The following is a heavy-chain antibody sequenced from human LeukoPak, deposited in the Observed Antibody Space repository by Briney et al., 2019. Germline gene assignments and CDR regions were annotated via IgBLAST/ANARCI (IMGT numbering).Heavy chain of an antibody. J-gene: IGHJ4*02. D-gene: IGHD4-11*01. CDR1: GFTFSDFT. V-gene: IGHV3-33*01. CDR3: ARAPGYYSNPFFDY. CDR2: IWYDGSNK. Sequence: GGSLRLSCAASGFTFSDFTMHWVRQAPGRGLEWVALIWYDGSNKAYGDSAKGRFTISRDNSKNTVYLEMNSLRDEDTAVYFCARAPGYYSNPFFDYWGQGTLVTVSS.